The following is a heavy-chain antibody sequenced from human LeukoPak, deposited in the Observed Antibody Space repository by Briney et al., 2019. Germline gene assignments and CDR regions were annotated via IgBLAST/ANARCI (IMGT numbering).Heavy chain of an antibody. D-gene: IGHD3-22*01. CDR2: INPNSGGT. CDR1: GYTFTGYY. V-gene: IGHV1-2*02. CDR3: ARGGYYDRSAYCFD. J-gene: IGHJ4*02. Sequence: GASVKVSCKASGYTFTGYYMHWVRQAPGQGLEWMGWINPNSGGTNYVQRFQGRVTMTRDTSISTAYMELSRLRSDDTAVYYCARGGYYDRSAYCFDWGQGTLVTVSS.